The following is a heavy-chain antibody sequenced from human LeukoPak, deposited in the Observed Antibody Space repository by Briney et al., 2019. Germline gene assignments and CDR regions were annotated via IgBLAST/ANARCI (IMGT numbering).Heavy chain of an antibody. Sequence: SVKVSCKASGGTFSSYAISWVRQAPGQGLEWMGRIIPILGIANYAQKFQGRVTITADKSTSTAYMELSSLRSEDTAVYYCARGWGSYSSWFDPWGQGTLVTVSS. CDR1: GGTFSSYA. D-gene: IGHD3-16*01. J-gene: IGHJ5*02. V-gene: IGHV1-69*10. CDR3: ARGWGSYSSWFDP. CDR2: IIPILGIA.